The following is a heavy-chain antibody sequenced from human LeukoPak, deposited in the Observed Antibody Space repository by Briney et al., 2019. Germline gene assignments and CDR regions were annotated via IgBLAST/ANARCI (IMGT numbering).Heavy chain of an antibody. D-gene: IGHD1-26*01. CDR3: ASLVGATTRLGVGVFDY. V-gene: IGHV4-59*05. CDR1: GGSISSYY. Sequence: SETLSLTCTVAGGSISSYYWSWIRQPPGKGLEWIGSVYYSGSTYYNPSLKSRLTISGDTSKNQFSLKLSSVTAADTAVYYCASLVGATTRLGVGVFDYWGQGTLVTVSS. J-gene: IGHJ4*02. CDR2: VYYSGST.